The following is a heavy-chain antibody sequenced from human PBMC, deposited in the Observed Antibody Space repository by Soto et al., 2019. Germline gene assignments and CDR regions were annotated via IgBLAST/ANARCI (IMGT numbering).Heavy chain of an antibody. V-gene: IGHV1-8*01. CDR3: ARERAAAGFDY. J-gene: IGHJ4*02. CDR1: GYTFTSYD. D-gene: IGHD6-13*01. Sequence: QVQLVQSGAEVKKPGASVKVSCKASGYTFTSYDINWVRQATGQGLEWMGWMNPNSGNTGYAQEFQGRVTMTRNTSISTAYMDLSSLISDDTAVYYCARERAAAGFDYWGQGTLVTVSS. CDR2: MNPNSGNT.